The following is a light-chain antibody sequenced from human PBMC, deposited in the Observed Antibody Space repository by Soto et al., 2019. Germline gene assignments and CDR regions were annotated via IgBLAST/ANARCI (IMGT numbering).Light chain of an antibody. Sequence: QLKQYHCYTYESLGVRGTITCVASQGITNYLAWYQQKPGKVHNLLIYGASTLHSGVPSRFSGSGSGTDFTLTISSLQPEDVATYYCQENNSVTLSFGGGTKVDIK. J-gene: IGKJ4*01. CDR1: QGITNY. CDR2: GAS. V-gene: IGKV1-27*01. CDR3: QENNSVTLS.